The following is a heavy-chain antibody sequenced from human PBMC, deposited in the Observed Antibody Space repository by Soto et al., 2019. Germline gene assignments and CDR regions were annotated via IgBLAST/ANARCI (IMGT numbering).Heavy chain of an antibody. D-gene: IGHD5-18*01. J-gene: IGHJ4*02. Sequence: GGSLRLSCAASGFTFSSYAMSWVRQAPGKGLEWVSAISGSGGSTYYADSVKGRFTISRDNSKNTLYLQMNSLRAEDTAVYYCAKDLDTAMVISGYFDYWGQGTLVTVSS. CDR2: ISGSGGST. V-gene: IGHV3-23*01. CDR1: GFTFSSYA. CDR3: AKDLDTAMVISGYFDY.